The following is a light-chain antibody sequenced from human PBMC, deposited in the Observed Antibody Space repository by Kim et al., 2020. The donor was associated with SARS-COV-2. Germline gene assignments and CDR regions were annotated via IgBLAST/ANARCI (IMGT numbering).Light chain of an antibody. CDR1: SGSIASKY. CDR2: EYN. Sequence: GKTVTISCPPSSGSIASKYVQCYQQRPGSAPTTVIYEYNQRPSGVPDRFSGSIDSSSNSASLTISGLKTEDEADYYCQSYDSSNVVFGGGTQLTV. CDR3: QSYDSSNVV. V-gene: IGLV6-57*03. J-gene: IGLJ2*01.